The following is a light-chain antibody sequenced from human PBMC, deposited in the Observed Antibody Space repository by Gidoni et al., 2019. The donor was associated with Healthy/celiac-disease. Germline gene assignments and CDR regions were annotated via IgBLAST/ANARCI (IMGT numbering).Light chain of an antibody. CDR1: QSISSY. J-gene: IGKJ4*01. V-gene: IGKV1-39*01. Sequence: DIQTTQSPSSLSASVGDRVTITCRASQSISSYLNWYQQKPGKAPKLLIYAASSLQSGVPSRFSGSGSGTDFTLTISSQQPEDFATYYCQQSYSTPLTFGGGTKVEIK. CDR2: AAS. CDR3: QQSYSTPLT.